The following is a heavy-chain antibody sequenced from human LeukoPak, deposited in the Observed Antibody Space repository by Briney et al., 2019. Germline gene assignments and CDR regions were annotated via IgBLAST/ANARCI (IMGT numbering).Heavy chain of an antibody. CDR1: GFTFSSYS. J-gene: IGHJ6*02. CDR3: AKGPGYSSGYYYGMDV. Sequence: GGSLRLSCAASGFTFSSYSMNWVRQAPGKGLEWVSYISSSSSTIYYADSVKGRFTISRDNSKNSLYLQMNSLRTEDTALYYCAKGPGYSSGYYYGMDVWGQGTTVTVSS. V-gene: IGHV3-48*04. CDR2: ISSSSSTI. D-gene: IGHD6-19*01.